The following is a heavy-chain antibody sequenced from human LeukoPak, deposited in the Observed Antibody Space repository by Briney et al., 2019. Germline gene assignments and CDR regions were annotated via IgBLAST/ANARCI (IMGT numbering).Heavy chain of an antibody. CDR3: ALRVGTVTRAIDY. Sequence: SETLSLTCTVSGGSISSYYWSWIRQPPGKGLEWIGYIYYSGSTNYNPSLKSRVTISVDTSKNQFSLKLSSVTAADTAVYYCALRVGTVTRAIDYWGQGTLVTVSS. V-gene: IGHV4-59*12. CDR2: IYYSGST. CDR1: GGSISSYY. J-gene: IGHJ4*02. D-gene: IGHD4-17*01.